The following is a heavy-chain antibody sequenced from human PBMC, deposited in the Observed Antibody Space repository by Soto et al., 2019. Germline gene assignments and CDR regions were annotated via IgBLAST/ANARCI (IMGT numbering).Heavy chain of an antibody. J-gene: IGHJ4*02. CDR2: INHSGST. Sequence: SETLSLTCAVYGGSFSGYYWSWIRQPPGKGLEWIGEINHSGSTNYNPSLKSRVTISVDTSKNQFSLKLSSVTAADTAVYYCARGVVLPAARECYFDYWGQGTLVTVSS. CDR1: GGSFSGYY. CDR3: ARGVVLPAARECYFDY. V-gene: IGHV4-34*01. D-gene: IGHD2-2*01.